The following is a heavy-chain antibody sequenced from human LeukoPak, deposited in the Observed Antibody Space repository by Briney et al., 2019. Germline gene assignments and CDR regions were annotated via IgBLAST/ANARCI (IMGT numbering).Heavy chain of an antibody. D-gene: IGHD3-22*01. V-gene: IGHV1-69*13. J-gene: IGHJ4*02. Sequence: SVKVSCKASGGTFSSYAISWVRQAPGQGLEWMGGIIPIFGTANYAQKFQGRVTITADESTSTAYMELSSLRSEDTAVYYCAREPYYDSSGSSYFDYWGQGTLVTVSS. CDR3: AREPYYDSSGSSYFDY. CDR2: IIPIFGTA. CDR1: GGTFSSYA.